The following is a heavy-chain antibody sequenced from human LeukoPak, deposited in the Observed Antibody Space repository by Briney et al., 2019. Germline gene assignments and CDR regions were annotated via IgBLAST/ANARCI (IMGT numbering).Heavy chain of an antibody. Sequence: GGSLRLSCAASGFPFSSYSMTWVRQAPGKGLEWVANIKEDGSETYYVDSVKGRFTISRDNDKNTLYLQMNSLRAEDTAVYYCEAYGPVWGQGTLVIVSS. J-gene: IGHJ4*02. D-gene: IGHD3-10*01. CDR3: EAYGPV. CDR1: GFPFSSYS. CDR2: IKEDGSET. V-gene: IGHV3-7*03.